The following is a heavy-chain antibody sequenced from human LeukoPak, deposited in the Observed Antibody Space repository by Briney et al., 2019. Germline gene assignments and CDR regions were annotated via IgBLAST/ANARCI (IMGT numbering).Heavy chain of an antibody. V-gene: IGHV1-18*01. J-gene: IGHJ4*02. CDR2: ISAYNGNT. Sequence: ASVKVSCKASGYTFTSYGISWVRQAPGQGLEWMGWISAYNGNTNYAQKLQGRVTMTTDTSTSTAYMELRSLRSDDTAVYYCARGSMTTVTTFHFDYWGQGTLVTVSS. CDR1: GYTFTSYG. CDR3: ARGSMTTVTTFHFDY. D-gene: IGHD4-17*01.